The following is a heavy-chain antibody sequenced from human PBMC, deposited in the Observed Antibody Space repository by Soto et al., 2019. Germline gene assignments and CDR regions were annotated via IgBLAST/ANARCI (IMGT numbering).Heavy chain of an antibody. CDR1: GGSLSGYY. V-gene: IGHV4-34*01. CDR3: ARHHVRGRTIAGAAEF. J-gene: IGHJ4*02. D-gene: IGHD1-26*01. Sequence: QVQLQQWGAGLLKPSETLSLTCAVYGGSLSGYYWSWIRQPPGKALEWLGEINHSGNTNYNPSLKSRFTITVDTSKNQLFLNLSSVTAADTAMYYCARHHVRGRTIAGAAEFWGQGTLVTVSS. CDR2: INHSGNT.